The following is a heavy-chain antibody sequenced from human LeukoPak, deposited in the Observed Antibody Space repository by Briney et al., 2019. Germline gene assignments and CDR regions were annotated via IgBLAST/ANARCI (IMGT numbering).Heavy chain of an antibody. V-gene: IGHV3-7*04. D-gene: IGHD4-23*01. J-gene: IGHJ4*02. CDR3: ARNYGGNSAG. Sequence: GGSLRLSCAVSGFSISSSWMTWVRLAPGRGLEWVANIKQDGSEKYYVDSVKGRFTISRDNAKNSLYLQMNSLRDEDTAVYYCARNYGGNSAGWGQGTLVTVSS. CDR1: GFSISSSW. CDR2: IKQDGSEK.